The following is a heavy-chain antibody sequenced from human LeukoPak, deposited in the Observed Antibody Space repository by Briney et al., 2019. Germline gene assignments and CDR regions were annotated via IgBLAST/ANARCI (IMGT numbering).Heavy chain of an antibody. CDR3: FYGGNSGDWLY. CDR1: GGSISSGNW. CDR2: ILHSGST. V-gene: IGHV4-4*02. Sequence: SETLSLTCAVSGGSISSGNWWSWVRQPPGKGLEWIGEILHSGSTNYNPSLKSRVTMSVDKSKNHFSLKLSSVTAADTAVYHCFYGGNSGDWLYWGQGTLVTVSS. D-gene: IGHD4-23*01. J-gene: IGHJ4*02.